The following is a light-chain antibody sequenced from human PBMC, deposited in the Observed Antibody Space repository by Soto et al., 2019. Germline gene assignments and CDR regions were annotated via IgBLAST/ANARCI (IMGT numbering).Light chain of an antibody. V-gene: IGKV3D-15*01. Sequence: EIVLTQSPGTLSLSPVEGATLSCSAIQCVSGDYLAWYQSKPGQAPRLLIHGASNRATGIPDRFSGSGSGTEFTLTISSLQSEDFAVYYCQQYNNWPPKTFGQGTKVDIK. CDR2: GAS. CDR1: QCVSGD. CDR3: QQYNNWPPKT. J-gene: IGKJ1*01.